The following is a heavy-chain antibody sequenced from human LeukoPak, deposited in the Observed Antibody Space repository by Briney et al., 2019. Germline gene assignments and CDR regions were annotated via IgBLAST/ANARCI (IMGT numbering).Heavy chain of an antibody. CDR3: ARKAYGLGV. CDR1: GFTFSSYW. V-gene: IGHV3-7*03. CDR2: IKQDGSER. Sequence: GGSLRLSCAPSGFTFSSYWMSWVRQAPGKGLEWVANIKQDGSERYYVDSVKGRFTISRDNGKNSLYLQMNSLRAEDTAVYYCARKAYGLGVWGKGTTVTVSS. J-gene: IGHJ6*04.